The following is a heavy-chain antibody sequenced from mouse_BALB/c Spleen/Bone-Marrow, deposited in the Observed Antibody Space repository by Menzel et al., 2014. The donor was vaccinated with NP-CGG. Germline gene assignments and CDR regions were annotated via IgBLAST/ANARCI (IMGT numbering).Heavy chain of an antibody. Sequence: VQLQQSGPELEKPGASVKISCKASGYSFTGYNMNWVKQSNGKSLEWIGNIDPYYGGISYNQKFKGKATLTVDKSSSTAYMQLKSLTSEDSAVYYCARRDDYDGGFAYWGQGTLVTVSA. CDR1: GYSFTGYN. J-gene: IGHJ3*01. CDR3: ARRDDYDGGFAY. D-gene: IGHD2-4*01. CDR2: IDPYYGGI. V-gene: IGHV1-39*01.